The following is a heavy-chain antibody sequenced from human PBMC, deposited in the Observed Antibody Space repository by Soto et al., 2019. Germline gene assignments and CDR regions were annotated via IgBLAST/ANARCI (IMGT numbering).Heavy chain of an antibody. CDR2: ISYDGSNK. CDR1: GFTFSSYG. V-gene: IGHV3-30*18. J-gene: IGHJ4*02. CDR3: AKSSIAVAGPADY. Sequence: GGSLRLSCAASGFTFSSYGMHWVRQAPGKGLEWVAVISYDGSNKYYADSVKGRFTISRDNSKNTLYLQMNSLRAEDTAVYYCAKSSIAVAGPADYWGQGTLVTVSS. D-gene: IGHD6-19*01.